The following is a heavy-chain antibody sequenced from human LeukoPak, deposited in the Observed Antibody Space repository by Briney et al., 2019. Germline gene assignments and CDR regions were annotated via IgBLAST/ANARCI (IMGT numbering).Heavy chain of an antibody. CDR1: GFTFSNYA. CDR2: ISYDGSNK. D-gene: IGHD6-19*01. V-gene: IGHV3-30-3*01. Sequence: GGSLRLSCAASGFTFSNYAMQWVRQAPGKGLEWVAVISYDGSNKYYADSVKSRFTISRDNSKNTLYLQLNSLRAEDTAVYYCARDELAGTGGDYWGQGTLVTVSS. J-gene: IGHJ4*02. CDR3: ARDELAGTGGDY.